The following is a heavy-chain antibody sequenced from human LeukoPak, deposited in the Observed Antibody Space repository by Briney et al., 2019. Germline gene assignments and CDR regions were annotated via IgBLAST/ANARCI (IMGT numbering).Heavy chain of an antibody. CDR1: GYTFTTYS. CDR2: INTNTGNA. V-gene: IGHV7-4-1*02. Sequence: ASVKVSCKASGYTFTTYSLNWVRQAPGQGLEWMGWINTNTGNATYAQGFTGRFVFSLDTSVSTAYLQINSLKAEDTAVYYCARENRGIYDFWSAGWRGQGTLVTVSS. CDR3: ARENRGIYDFWSAGW. J-gene: IGHJ4*02. D-gene: IGHD3-3*01.